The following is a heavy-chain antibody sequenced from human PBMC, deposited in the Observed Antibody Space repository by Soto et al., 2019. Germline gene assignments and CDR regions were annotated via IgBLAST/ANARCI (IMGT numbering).Heavy chain of an antibody. CDR2: IYYSGST. CDR1: GGSVSSGPYY. Sequence: QVQLQESGPGLVKPSETLSLTCAVSGGSVSSGPYYWSWIRQHPARVLEWVGYIYYSGSTYYNPALKCRGSISVDTSKSQFSLKLSSVTATDTAVYYCARIHCSSASCYGFYYYGMDVWGQGATVTVSS. CDR3: ARIHCSSASCYGFYYYGMDV. V-gene: IGHV4-31*11. D-gene: IGHD2-2*01. J-gene: IGHJ6*02.